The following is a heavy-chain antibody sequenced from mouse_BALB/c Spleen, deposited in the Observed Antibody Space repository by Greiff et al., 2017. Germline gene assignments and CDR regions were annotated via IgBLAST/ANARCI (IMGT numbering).Heavy chain of an antibody. CDR3: VREVYYGSSYGWYFDV. V-gene: IGHV10S3*01. J-gene: IGHJ1*01. CDR1: GFTFNTNA. CDR2: IRSKNNNYAT. Sequence: EVQLVETGGGLVQPKGSLKLSCAASGFTFNTNAMNWVRQAPGKGLEWVARIRSKNNNYATYYADSVKDRFTISRDDSQSMLYLQMNNLKTEDTAMYYCVREVYYGSSYGWYFDVWGAGTTVTVSS. D-gene: IGHD1-1*01.